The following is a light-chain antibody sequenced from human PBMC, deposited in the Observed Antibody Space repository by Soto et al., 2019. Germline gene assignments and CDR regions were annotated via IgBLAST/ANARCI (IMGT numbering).Light chain of an antibody. CDR1: IGDVGRYNL. CDR3: CSYAGGASVV. Sequence: QSALTQPASVSGSPGQSITISCTGTIGDVGRYNLVSWYQQHPDKAPKLIIYEDIERPSGVSHRFSGSTSGNTASLTISGLQTEDEAKYFCCSYAGGASVVFGGGTKLTVL. CDR2: EDI. V-gene: IGLV2-23*01. J-gene: IGLJ2*01.